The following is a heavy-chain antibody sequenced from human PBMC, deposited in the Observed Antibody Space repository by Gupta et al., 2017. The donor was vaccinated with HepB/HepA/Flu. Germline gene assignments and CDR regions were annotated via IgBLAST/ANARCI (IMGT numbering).Heavy chain of an antibody. V-gene: IGHV3-21*01. CDR3: ARDLVYYGSGSSDGMDV. Sequence: EVQLVESGGGLVKPGGSLRLSCAASGFTFSSYSMNWVRQAPGKGLEWVSSISSSSNYIYYADSVKGRFTISRDNAKNSLYLQMNSLRAEDTAVYYCARDLVYYGSGSSDGMDVWGQGTTVTVSS. CDR1: GFTFSSYS. D-gene: IGHD3-10*01. J-gene: IGHJ6*02. CDR2: ISSSSNYI.